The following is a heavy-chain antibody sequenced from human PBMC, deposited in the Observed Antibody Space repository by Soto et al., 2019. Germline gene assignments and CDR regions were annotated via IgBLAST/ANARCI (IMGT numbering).Heavy chain of an antibody. CDR1: GGSVSSGSYY. Sequence: SETLSLTCTVSGGSVSSGSYYWSWLRQPPGKGLEWIGYIYYSGSTNYTPSLKSRVTVSVDTSNTQFSLNLSSVTAADTAVYYCAGIQFDYYYYYGMDVWVQETTVTVSS. CDR2: IYYSGST. J-gene: IGHJ6*02. CDR3: AGIQFDYYYYYGMDV. D-gene: IGHD5-18*01. V-gene: IGHV4-61*01.